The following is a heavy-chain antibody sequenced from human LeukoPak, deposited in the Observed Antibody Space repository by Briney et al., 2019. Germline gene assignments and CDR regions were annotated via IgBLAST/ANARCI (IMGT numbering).Heavy chain of an antibody. CDR2: IYTSGST. V-gene: IGHV4-61*02. J-gene: IGHJ4*02. CDR1: GGSISSGSYY. Sequence: SQTLSLXCTVSGGSISSGSYYWSWIRQPAGKGLEWIGRIYTSGSTNYNPSLKSRVTISVDTSKNQFSLKLSSVTAADTAVYYCARTPRTGTTYDYWGQGTLVTVSS. D-gene: IGHD1-14*01. CDR3: ARTPRTGTTYDY.